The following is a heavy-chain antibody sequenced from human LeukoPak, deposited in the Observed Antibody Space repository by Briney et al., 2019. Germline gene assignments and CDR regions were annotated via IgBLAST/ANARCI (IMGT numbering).Heavy chain of an antibody. CDR3: ASRPRADMGPLDY. Sequence: PSGGSLRLSCAASGFTFSSCAMTWVRQAPGKGLEWVASITGDGTRTYYTDSVKGRFTISRDNSKNTLYLQMNSLRADETAIYYCASRPRADMGPLDYWGQGTLVTVST. CDR1: GFTFSSCA. D-gene: IGHD1-14*01. J-gene: IGHJ4*02. V-gene: IGHV3-23*01. CDR2: ITGDGTRT.